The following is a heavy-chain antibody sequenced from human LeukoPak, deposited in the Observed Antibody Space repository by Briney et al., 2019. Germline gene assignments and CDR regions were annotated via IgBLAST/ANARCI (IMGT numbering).Heavy chain of an antibody. CDR3: TKDPPHSGRVFDC. CDR2: ISGDGGMT. D-gene: IGHD5-12*01. Sequence: GGSLRLSCGGSGFTFEHHGMHWVRQRPGKGLEWVSLISGDGGMTYYADSVKGRFTISRDNSKNSLYLQMNSLTSDDTAFYYCTKDPPHSGRVFDCWGQGTLVTVSS. CDR1: GFTFEHHG. J-gene: IGHJ4*02. V-gene: IGHV3-43*02.